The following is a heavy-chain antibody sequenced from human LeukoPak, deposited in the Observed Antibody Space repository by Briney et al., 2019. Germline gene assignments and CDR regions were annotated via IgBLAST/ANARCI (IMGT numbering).Heavy chain of an antibody. CDR3: ASSITPRTYYYDSSGYGY. J-gene: IGHJ4*02. V-gene: IGHV3-7*01. CDR2: IKQDGSEK. CDR1: GFTFSSYW. D-gene: IGHD3-22*01. Sequence: GGSLRLSCAASGFTFSSYWMSWVRQAPGKGLEWVANIKQDGSEKYYVDSVKGRFTISRDNAKNSLYLQMNSLRAEDTAVYYCASSITPRTYYYDSSGYGYWGQGTLVTVSS.